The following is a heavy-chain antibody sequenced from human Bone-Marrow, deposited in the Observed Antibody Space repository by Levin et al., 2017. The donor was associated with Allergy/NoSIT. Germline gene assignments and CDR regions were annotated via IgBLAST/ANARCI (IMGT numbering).Heavy chain of an antibody. CDR2: IKPGVGTT. J-gene: IGHJ5*02. V-gene: IGHV1-46*01. CDR1: GYTFTSYF. CDR3: VREEDCGGVCYSASSPEMKSQALGNWFDP. Sequence: ASVKVSCEAFGYTFTSYFVHWVRQAPGQGLEWMGLIKPGVGTTTYAQKFQDRVTMTRDTSTRTVYMELSSLSSEDTALYFCVREEDCGGVCYSASSPEMKSQALGNWFDPRGQGTQITVSS. D-gene: IGHD2-21*02.